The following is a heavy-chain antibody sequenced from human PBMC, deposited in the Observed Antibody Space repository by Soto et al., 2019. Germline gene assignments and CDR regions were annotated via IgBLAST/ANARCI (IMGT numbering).Heavy chain of an antibody. V-gene: IGHV1-8*01. J-gene: IGHJ6*02. CDR3: ARGYSSSWYGSNYFGMDV. D-gene: IGHD6-13*01. Sequence: QVQLVQSGAEVKKPGASVKVSCKASGYTFTSYDINWVRQATGQGLEWMGWMNPNSGDTEYAQKFQGRVTMTRETSISTAYMDRSSLRSDDTAVYYCARGYSSSWYGSNYFGMDVWGQGTTVTVSS. CDR2: MNPNSGDT. CDR1: GYTFTSYD.